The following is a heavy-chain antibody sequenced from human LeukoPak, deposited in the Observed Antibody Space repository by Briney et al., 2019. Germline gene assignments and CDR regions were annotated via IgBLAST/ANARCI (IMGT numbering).Heavy chain of an antibody. Sequence: PGGSLRLSCAASGFSFSSYAMSWVRQAPGKGLEWVSVIYSGGRTYYADSVKGRFTISRDNSKNTLYLQMNSLRAEDTAVYYCAREYCSGGSCYSTWFDPWGQGTLVTVSS. J-gene: IGHJ5*02. CDR3: AREYCSGGSCYSTWFDP. D-gene: IGHD2-15*01. CDR1: GFSFSSYA. V-gene: IGHV3-66*01. CDR2: IYSGGRT.